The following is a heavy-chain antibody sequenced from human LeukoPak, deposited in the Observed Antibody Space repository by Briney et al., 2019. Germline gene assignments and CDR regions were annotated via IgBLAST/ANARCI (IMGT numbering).Heavy chain of an antibody. D-gene: IGHD4-17*01. Sequence: GGSLRLSCAASGFTFSSYAMSWVRQAPGKGLEGVSAISGSGGSTYYAASVKGRFTISRDNSKNTLYLQMNSLRAEDTAVYYCAIHYGDCEGGMDVWGQGTTVTVSS. CDR1: GFTFSSYA. J-gene: IGHJ6*02. V-gene: IGHV3-23*01. CDR2: ISGSGGST. CDR3: AIHYGDCEGGMDV.